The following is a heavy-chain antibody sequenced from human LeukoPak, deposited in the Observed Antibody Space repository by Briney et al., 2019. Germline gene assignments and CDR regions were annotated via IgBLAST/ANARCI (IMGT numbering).Heavy chain of an antibody. D-gene: IGHD2-15*01. Sequence: GRSLRLSCAASGFTFSSYAMHWVRQAPGKGLEWVAVISYDGSNKYYADSVKGRFTISRDNSKNTLYLQMNSLRAEDTAVYYCAKDDCSGGSCYSGYYYYGMDVWGQGTTVTVSS. CDR2: ISYDGSNK. V-gene: IGHV3-30-3*01. CDR3: AKDDCSGGSCYSGYYYYGMDV. CDR1: GFTFSSYA. J-gene: IGHJ6*02.